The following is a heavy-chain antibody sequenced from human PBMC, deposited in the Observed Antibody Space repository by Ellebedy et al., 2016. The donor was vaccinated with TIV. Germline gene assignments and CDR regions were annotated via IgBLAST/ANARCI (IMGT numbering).Heavy chain of an antibody. CDR2: INPNSGGT. V-gene: IGHV1-2*02. Sequence: AASVKVSCKASGYTFTGYYMHWVRQAPGQGLEWMGWINPNSGGTNYAQKFRGRVTMTRDTSISTAYMELSRLRSDDTAVYYCASDTSGYSSDAFDIWGQGTMVTVSS. CDR1: GYTFTGYY. J-gene: IGHJ3*02. D-gene: IGHD3-22*01. CDR3: ASDTSGYSSDAFDI.